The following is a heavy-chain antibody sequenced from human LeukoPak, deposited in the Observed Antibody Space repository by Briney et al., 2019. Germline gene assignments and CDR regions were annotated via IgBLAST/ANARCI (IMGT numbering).Heavy chain of an antibody. CDR1: GFTVSSNY. CDR3: GRETYTYDTSGPDH. J-gene: IGHJ4*02. V-gene: IGHV3-74*01. D-gene: IGHD3-22*01. Sequence: GGSLRLSCAASGFTVSSNYMSWVRQAPGKGLEWVSCINSGGTTTNYADSVKGRFTISRDNAKNTLYLQMNSLRAEDTAVYYCGRETYTYDTSGPDHWGQGTLVTVSS. CDR2: INSGGTTT.